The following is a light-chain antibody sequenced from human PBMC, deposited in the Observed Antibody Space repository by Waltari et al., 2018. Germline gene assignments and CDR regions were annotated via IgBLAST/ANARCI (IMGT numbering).Light chain of an antibody. CDR2: DVS. V-gene: IGLV2-14*03. J-gene: IGLJ2*01. Sequence: QSALTQPASVSGSPGQSITISCTGTSSDVGGYNYVSWYQQNPDKAPKLMIYDVSKRPSGVSNRFSGSKSGNTASLTISGLQAEDEADYYCSSYTSSGTLRVFGGGTKLTGL. CDR3: SSYTSSGTLRV. CDR1: SSDVGGYNY.